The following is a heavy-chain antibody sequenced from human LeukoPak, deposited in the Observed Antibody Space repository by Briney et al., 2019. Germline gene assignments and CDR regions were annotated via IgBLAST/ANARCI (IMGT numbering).Heavy chain of an antibody. D-gene: IGHD5-18*01. J-gene: IGHJ4*02. CDR1: GFTFSSYG. V-gene: IGHV3-23*01. CDR2: ISGSGGST. Sequence: GGSLRLSCAASGFTFSSYGMSWFRQAPGKGLEWVSTISGSGGSTYYADSVKGRFTISRDNSKNTLYLQMNSLRAEDTAVYYCAKQPAKDTTFDYWGQGTLVTVSS. CDR3: AKQPAKDTTFDY.